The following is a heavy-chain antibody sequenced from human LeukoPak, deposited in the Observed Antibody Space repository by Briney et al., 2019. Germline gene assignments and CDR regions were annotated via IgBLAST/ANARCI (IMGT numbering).Heavy chain of an antibody. Sequence: ASVKVSCKASGYTFTSYGISWVRQAPGQGLEWMGWISAYNGNTNYAQKFQGRVTITADKSTSTAYMELSSLRSEDTAVYYCARGKGYSGYDRYYFDYWGQGTLVTVSS. J-gene: IGHJ4*02. CDR2: ISAYNGNT. V-gene: IGHV1-18*01. CDR3: ARGKGYSGYDRYYFDY. D-gene: IGHD5-12*01. CDR1: GYTFTSYG.